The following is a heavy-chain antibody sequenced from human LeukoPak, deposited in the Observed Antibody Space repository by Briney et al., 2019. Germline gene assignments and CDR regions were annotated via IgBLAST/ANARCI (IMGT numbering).Heavy chain of an antibody. J-gene: IGHJ4*02. CDR2: ISSSGSTI. D-gene: IGHD2/OR15-2a*01. Sequence: GGSLRLSCAASGFTFSDYYMSWIRQAPGKGLEGVSYISSSGSTIYYAGSVKGRFTISRDDAKNSLYLQMNSLRAEDTAVYYCARSQAPEYQYYWGQGTLVTISS. CDR1: GFTFSDYY. CDR3: ARSQAPEYQYY. V-gene: IGHV3-11*01.